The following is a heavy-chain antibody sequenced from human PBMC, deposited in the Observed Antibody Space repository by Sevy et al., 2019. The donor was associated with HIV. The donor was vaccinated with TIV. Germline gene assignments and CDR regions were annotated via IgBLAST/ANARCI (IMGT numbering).Heavy chain of an antibody. CDR2: IYPGDSDT. Sequence: GESLKISGKASGYRFADYWIGWVRQMPGKGLEYMGIIYPGDSDTRYSPPFQGQVTISVDKSISTAYLQWSSLKASDSAIYYCARGARGTLPAYYYYTLNVWGQGTTVTVSS. CDR1: GYRFADYW. J-gene: IGHJ6*02. D-gene: IGHD1-1*01. V-gene: IGHV5-51*01. CDR3: ARGARGTLPAYYYYTLNV.